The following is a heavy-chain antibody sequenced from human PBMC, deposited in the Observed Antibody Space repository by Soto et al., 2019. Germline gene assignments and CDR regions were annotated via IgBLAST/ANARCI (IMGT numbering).Heavy chain of an antibody. J-gene: IGHJ3*02. CDR2: IYWDGDK. Sequence: QITLKESGPTLVKPTQTLTLTCTFSGFSLNTTAVGVGWIRQPPGKALEWLALIYWDGDKRYSPYLKSRLAITKDTSKHQVVLKMTNMDPVDTATYYCAHREGDDYVWGSYKDAFDMWGRGTMVTVSS. V-gene: IGHV2-5*02. D-gene: IGHD3-16*01. CDR1: GFSLNTTAVG. CDR3: AHREGDDYVWGSYKDAFDM.